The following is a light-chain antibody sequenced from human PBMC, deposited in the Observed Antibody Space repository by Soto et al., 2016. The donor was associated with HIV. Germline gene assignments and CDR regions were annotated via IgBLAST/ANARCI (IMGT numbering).Light chain of an antibody. CDR1: NIGGKS. Sequence: SYELTQPPSVSVAPGKTAIITRGGNNIGGKSVHWFQQKPGQAPVLVVYDDSDRPSGIPERFSGSNSGNTATLTISRVEAGDEADYYCQVWDSSSDHVVFGGGTKLTVL. J-gene: IGLJ2*01. CDR2: DDS. CDR3: QVWDSSSDHVV. V-gene: IGLV3-21*03.